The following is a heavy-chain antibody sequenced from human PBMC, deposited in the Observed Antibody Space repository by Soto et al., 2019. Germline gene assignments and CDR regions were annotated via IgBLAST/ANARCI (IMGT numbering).Heavy chain of an antibody. V-gene: IGHV4-39*01. Sequence: SETLSLTCTVSGGSITSSSYYWGWIRQPPGKGLEWIAIIYYSGTTYYNPSLKSRVTISVDTSKNQFSLGLSSVTAADTAVYYCARRGYSSSWFDPWGQGTLVT. J-gene: IGHJ5*02. CDR1: GGSITSSSYY. CDR2: IYYSGTT. D-gene: IGHD6-13*01. CDR3: ARRGYSSSWFDP.